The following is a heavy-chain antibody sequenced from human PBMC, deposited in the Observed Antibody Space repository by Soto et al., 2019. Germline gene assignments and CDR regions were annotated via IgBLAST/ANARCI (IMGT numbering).Heavy chain of an antibody. CDR2: IYYSGST. J-gene: IGHJ4*02. CDR1: GGSISSSSYY. CDR3: AIEMAGKIDY. D-gene: IGHD6-19*01. V-gene: IGHV4-39*02. Sequence: SETLSLTCTASGGSISSSSYYWGWIRQPPGKGLEWIGSIYYSGSTYYNPSLKSRVTISVDTSKNQFSLKLSSVTAADTAVYYCAIEMAGKIDYWGQGTLVTVSS.